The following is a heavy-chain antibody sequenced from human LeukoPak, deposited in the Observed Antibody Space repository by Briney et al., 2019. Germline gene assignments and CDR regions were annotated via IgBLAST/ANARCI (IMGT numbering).Heavy chain of an antibody. J-gene: IGHJ4*02. CDR3: AREVDCSSPSCQLDY. CDR1: GYTFTGYY. CDR2: INPNSGGT. D-gene: IGHD2-2*01. Sequence: ASVKVSCKASGYTFTGYYMHWVRQAPGQGLEWMAWINPNSGGTNYAQKFQGRVTMTRDTSITTAYLELSNLRSDDTAVYYCAREVDCSSPSCQLDYWGQGTLVTVSS. V-gene: IGHV1-2*02.